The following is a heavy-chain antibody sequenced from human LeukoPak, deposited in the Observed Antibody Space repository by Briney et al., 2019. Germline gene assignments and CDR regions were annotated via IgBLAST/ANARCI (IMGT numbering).Heavy chain of an antibody. V-gene: IGHV1-2*02. J-gene: IGHJ4*02. CDR3: ARDDGYCSGGSCFSMWADY. Sequence: GASVKVSCKASGYTFTGYYMHWVRQAPGQGLEWMGWINPNSGGTNYAQKFQGGVTMTRDTSISTAYMELSRLRSDDTAVYYCARDDGYCSGGSCFSMWADYWGQGTLVTVSS. D-gene: IGHD2-15*01. CDR2: INPNSGGT. CDR1: GYTFTGYY.